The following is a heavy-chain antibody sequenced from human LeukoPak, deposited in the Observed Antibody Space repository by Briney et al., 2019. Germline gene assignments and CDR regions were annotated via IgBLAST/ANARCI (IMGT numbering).Heavy chain of an antibody. Sequence: GESLKISCKGSGYRFISYWIGWVRQMPGKGLEWMGIIYPGDSHTRYSPSFQGQVTISADKSISTAYLQWSSLKASDTAMYYCARHGLYYYGSGSYLSDYWGQGTLVTVSS. CDR1: GYRFISYW. D-gene: IGHD3-10*01. CDR3: ARHGLYYYGSGSYLSDY. V-gene: IGHV5-51*01. J-gene: IGHJ4*02. CDR2: IYPGDSHT.